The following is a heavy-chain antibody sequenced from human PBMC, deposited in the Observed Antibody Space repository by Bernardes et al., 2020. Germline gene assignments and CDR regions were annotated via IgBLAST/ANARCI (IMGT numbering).Heavy chain of an antibody. CDR1: GYTFTGYY. J-gene: IGHJ4*02. D-gene: IGHD6-6*01. Sequence: ASVKVSCKASGYTFTGYYMHWVRQAPGQGLEWMGRINPNSGGTNYAQKFRGRVTMTRDTSISTAYMELSRLRSDDTAVYYCAREGYGSSSGVIDYWGQGTLVTVSS. V-gene: IGHV1-2*06. CDR2: INPNSGGT. CDR3: AREGYGSSSGVIDY.